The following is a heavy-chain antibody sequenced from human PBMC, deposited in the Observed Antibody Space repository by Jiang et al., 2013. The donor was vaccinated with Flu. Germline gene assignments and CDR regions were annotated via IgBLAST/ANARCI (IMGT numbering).Heavy chain of an antibody. CDR1: GFTFSSYG. CDR2: ISYDGSNK. J-gene: IGHJ4*02. Sequence: QLVESGGGVVQPGRSLRLSCAASGFTFSSYGMHWVRQAPGKGLEWVAVISYDGSNKYYADSVKGRFTISRDNSKNTLYLQMNSLRAEDTAVFYCARDEAPNGVVIIGYWGQGALVTVSS. CDR3: ARDEAPNGVVIIGY. V-gene: IGHV3-33*05. D-gene: IGHD3-3*01.